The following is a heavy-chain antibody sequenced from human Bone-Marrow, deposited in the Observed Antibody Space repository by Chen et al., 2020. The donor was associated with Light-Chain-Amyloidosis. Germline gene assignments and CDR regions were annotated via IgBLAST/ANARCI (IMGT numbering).Heavy chain of an antibody. D-gene: IGHD2-21*01. Sequence: SGPEVKKPGESLKISCKGSGYTFPNYWIGWVRQMPGKGLEWMGVIYPDDSDARYSPSFEGQVTISADKSXXXXXXXXXXXXXXXXXXYYCARRRDGYNFDYWGQGTLVTVSS. CDR1: GYTFPNYW. CDR2: IYPDDSDA. J-gene: IGHJ4*02. CDR3: ARRRDGYNFDY. V-gene: IGHV5-51*01.